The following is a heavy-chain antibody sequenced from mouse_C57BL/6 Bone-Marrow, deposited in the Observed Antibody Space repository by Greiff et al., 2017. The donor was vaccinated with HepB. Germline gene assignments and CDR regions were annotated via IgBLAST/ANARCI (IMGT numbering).Heavy chain of an antibody. D-gene: IGHD2-4*01. CDR1: GFTFSDYY. CDR2: ISNGGGST. Sequence: EVQVVESGGGLVQPGGSLKLSCAASGFTFSDYYMYWVRQTPEKRLEWVAYISNGGGSTYYPDTVKGRFTISRDNAKNTLYLQMSRLKSEDTAMYYCARSYYDYDRLFAYWGQGTLVTVSA. V-gene: IGHV5-12*01. J-gene: IGHJ3*01. CDR3: ARSYYDYDRLFAY.